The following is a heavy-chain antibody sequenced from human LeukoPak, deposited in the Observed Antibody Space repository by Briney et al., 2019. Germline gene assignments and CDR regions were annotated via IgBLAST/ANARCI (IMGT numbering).Heavy chain of an antibody. Sequence: ASVKVSCKASGYTFTSYYMHWVRQAPGQGLEWMGLINPTGGSTGYAQKFQGRVTMTRDMSTSTVYMELSSLRSEDTAVYYCARDAVDTAMVETYYFDYWGQGTLVTVSS. V-gene: IGHV1-46*01. D-gene: IGHD5-18*01. CDR2: INPTGGST. CDR3: ARDAVDTAMVETYYFDY. CDR1: GYTFTSYY. J-gene: IGHJ4*02.